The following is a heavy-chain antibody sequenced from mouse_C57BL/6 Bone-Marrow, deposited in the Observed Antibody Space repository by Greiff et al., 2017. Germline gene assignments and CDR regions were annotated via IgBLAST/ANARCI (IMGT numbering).Heavy chain of an antibody. V-gene: IGHV7-3*01. CDR2: IRNKANGYTT. D-gene: IGHD4-1*01. CDR3: ARSPNWAYYCDY. CDR1: GFTFTDYY. Sequence: EVKLMESGGGLVQPGGSLSLSCAASGFTFTDYYMSWVRQPPGKALEWLGFIRNKANGYTTEYSASVKGRFTISRDNSQSILYLQMNALRAEDNATYYCARSPNWAYYCDYWGQGTTLTVSS. J-gene: IGHJ2*01.